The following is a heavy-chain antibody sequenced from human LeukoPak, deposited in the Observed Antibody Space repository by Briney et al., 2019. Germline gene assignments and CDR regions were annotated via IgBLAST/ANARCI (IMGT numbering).Heavy chain of an antibody. J-gene: IGHJ4*02. D-gene: IGHD2-21*01. CDR3: AKDRDIVVVIAIHGFDY. CDR1: GFTLSSYA. V-gene: IGHV3-23*01. Sequence: PGGSLRLSCAASGFTLSSYAMSWVRQAPGKGLEWVSAISGSGGSTYYADSVKGRFTISRDNSKNTLYLQMNSLRAEDTAVYYCAKDRDIVVVIAIHGFDYWGQGTLVTVSS. CDR2: ISGSGGST.